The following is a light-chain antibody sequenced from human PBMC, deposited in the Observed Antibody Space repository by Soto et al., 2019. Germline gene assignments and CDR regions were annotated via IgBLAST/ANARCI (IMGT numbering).Light chain of an antibody. V-gene: IGLV1-44*01. J-gene: IGLJ2*01. CDR2: AND. CDR3: AAWDDSLNGHLV. Sequence: QSVLTQPPSASGAPGQRVTISCSGSTSNIGSHSVNWYRQLPGTAPKVVMFANDERPSGVPDRISGSKSGTSASLVISGLQFEDDADYYCAAWDDSLNGHLVFGGGTKLTVL. CDR1: TSNIGSHS.